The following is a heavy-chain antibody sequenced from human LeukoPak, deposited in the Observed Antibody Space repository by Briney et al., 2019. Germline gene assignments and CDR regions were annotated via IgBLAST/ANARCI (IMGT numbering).Heavy chain of an antibody. J-gene: IGHJ6*02. CDR1: GFTFSDYY. V-gene: IGHV3-11*01. D-gene: IGHD2-8*02. CDR2: ISSSGSTI. Sequence: SGGSLRLSCAASGFTFSDYYMSWLRQAPGKGLEWLSYISSSGSTIYYADSVKGRFTISRDNAENSLYLQMNSLRAEDTAVYYCAGDPGSTGYYYYYYGMDVWGQGTTVTVSS. CDR3: AGDPGSTGYYYYYYGMDV.